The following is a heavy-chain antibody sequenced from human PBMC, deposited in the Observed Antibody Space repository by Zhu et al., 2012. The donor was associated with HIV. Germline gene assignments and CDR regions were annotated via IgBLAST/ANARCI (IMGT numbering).Heavy chain of an antibody. CDR1: GYSISSGYY. D-gene: IGHD6-19*01. Sequence: QVQLQESGPGLVKPSETLSLTCAVSGYSISSGYYWGWIRQPPGKGLEWIGSIYHSGSTYYNPSLKSRVTISVDTSKNQFSLKLSSVTAADTAVYYCARGGQWLVLGYFDYWGQGTLVTVSP. CDR3: ARGGQWLVLGYFDY. J-gene: IGHJ4*02. CDR2: IYHSGST. V-gene: IGHV4-38-2*01.